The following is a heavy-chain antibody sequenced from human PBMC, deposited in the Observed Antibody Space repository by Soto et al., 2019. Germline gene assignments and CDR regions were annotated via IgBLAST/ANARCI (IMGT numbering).Heavy chain of an antibody. V-gene: IGHV3-30-3*01. J-gene: IGHJ4*02. CDR1: GFMFSRYA. D-gene: IGHD3-3*01. CDR2: ISKDGSVK. Sequence: QVQLVESGGRVVQPGGSLRLSCAASGFMFSRYAIHWVRQAPGKGLEWVAVISKDGSVKYYTDSVRGRFTISRDKSKNTVYLEMNNMRDDDTAVFYCVRSRSGAVPDSFGYWGQGTLVTVSS. CDR3: VRSRSGAVPDSFGY.